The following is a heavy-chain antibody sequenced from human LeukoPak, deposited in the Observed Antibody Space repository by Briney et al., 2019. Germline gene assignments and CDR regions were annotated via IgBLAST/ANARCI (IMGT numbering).Heavy chain of an antibody. CDR1: GGSFSGYY. J-gene: IGHJ5*02. V-gene: IGHV4-34*01. CDR2: INHSGST. CDR3: ARDHYYDFWSGYGQRYNWFDP. D-gene: IGHD3-3*01. Sequence: SETLSLTCAVYGGSFSGYYWSWIRQPPGKGLEWIGEINHSGSTNYNPSLKSRVTISVDTSKNQFSLKLSSVTAADTAVYYCARDHYYDFWSGYGQRYNWFDPWGQGTLVTVSS.